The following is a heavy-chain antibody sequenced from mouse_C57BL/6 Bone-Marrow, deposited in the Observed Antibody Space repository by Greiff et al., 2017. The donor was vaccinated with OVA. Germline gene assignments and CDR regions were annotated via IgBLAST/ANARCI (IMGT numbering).Heavy chain of an antibody. CDR2: IDPENGDT. D-gene: IGHD1-1*01. CDR1: GFNIKDDY. V-gene: IGHV14-4*01. CDR3: FYCYGSSYDFDV. Sequence: VQLKQSGAELVRPGASVKLSCTASGFNIKDDYMHWVKQRPEQGLEWIGWIDPENGDTEYASKFQGKATITADTSSNTAYLQLSSLTSEDTAVYYCFYCYGSSYDFDVWGTGTTVTVSS. J-gene: IGHJ1*03.